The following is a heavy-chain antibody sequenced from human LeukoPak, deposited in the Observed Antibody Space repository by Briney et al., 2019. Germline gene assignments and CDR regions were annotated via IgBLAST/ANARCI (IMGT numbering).Heavy chain of an antibody. CDR1: GYTFTSYG. J-gene: IGHJ6*02. V-gene: IGHV1-18*01. CDR3: ARVGYSSGWWTYGMDV. CDR2: ISAYNGNT. D-gene: IGHD6-19*01. Sequence: GASVKVSCKASGYTFTSYGISWVRQAPGQGLEWMGWISAYNGNTNYAQKLQGRVTMTTDTSTSTAYMELRSLRSDDTAVYYCARVGYSSGWWTYGMDVWGQGTTVTVSS.